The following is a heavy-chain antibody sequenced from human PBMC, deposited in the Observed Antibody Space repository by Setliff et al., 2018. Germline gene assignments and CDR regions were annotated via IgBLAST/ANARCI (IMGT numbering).Heavy chain of an antibody. V-gene: IGHV4-39*07. D-gene: IGHD6-19*01. CDR2: IYYSGST. J-gene: IGHJ6*02. CDR1: GGSISSSSYY. Sequence: ETLSLTCTVSGGSISSSSYYWGWIRQSPGKGLEWIGSIYYSGSTYYNPSLKSRVTISVDTSKNQFSLKLSSVTAADTAVYYCARVSQYSSGWYYYYYYGMDVWGQGTTVTVSS. CDR3: ARVSQYSSGWYYYYYYGMDV.